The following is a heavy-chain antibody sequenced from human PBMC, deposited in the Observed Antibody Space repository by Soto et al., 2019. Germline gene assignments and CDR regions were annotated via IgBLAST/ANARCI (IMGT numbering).Heavy chain of an antibody. V-gene: IGHV1-3*01. CDR1: GYTFTSYA. CDR2: INAGNGNT. CDR3: ARVSPVVVPAAPYGGFDY. D-gene: IGHD2-2*01. J-gene: IGHJ4*02. Sequence: GASVKVSCKASGYTFTSYAMHWVRQAPGQRLEWMGWINAGNGNTKYSQKFQGRVTITRDTSASTAYMELSSLRSEDTAVYYCARVSPVVVPAAPYGGFDYWGQGTLVTVYS.